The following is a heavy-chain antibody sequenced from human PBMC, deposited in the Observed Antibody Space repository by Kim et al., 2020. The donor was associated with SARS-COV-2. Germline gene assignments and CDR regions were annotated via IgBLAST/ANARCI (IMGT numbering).Heavy chain of an antibody. D-gene: IGHD5-12*01. CDR1: GFTFSTYS. CDR2: ITSSSHYI. CDR3: VRDPNSSGYESYNFFDN. V-gene: IGHV3-21*01. Sequence: GGSLRLSCAASGFTFSTYSMHWVRQAPGKGPEWVSSITSSSHYIKYADSVRGRFTVSRDNAKNSLYLQMNSLRAEDTAVYYCVRDPNSSGYESYNFFDNWGQGTLVTVSS. J-gene: IGHJ4*02.